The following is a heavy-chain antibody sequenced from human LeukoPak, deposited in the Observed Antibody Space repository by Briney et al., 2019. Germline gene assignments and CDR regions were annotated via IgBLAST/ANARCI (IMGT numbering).Heavy chain of an antibody. CDR2: ISGSGGTT. D-gene: IGHD3-22*01. Sequence: PGGSLRLSCAGSAFTFNSYAMTWVRQAPGKGLKWVSGISGSGGTTYYADSVKGRFTISRDNSNNTLYLQMNSMRVEDTAVYFCAKGVVDYYDSSGYYPSDLWGQGTLVTVSS. CDR3: AKGVVDYYDSSGYYPSDL. J-gene: IGHJ5*02. CDR1: AFTFNSYA. V-gene: IGHV3-23*01.